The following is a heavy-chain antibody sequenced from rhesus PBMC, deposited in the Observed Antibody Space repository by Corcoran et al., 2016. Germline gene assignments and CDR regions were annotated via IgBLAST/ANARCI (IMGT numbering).Heavy chain of an antibody. Sequence: QVQLQESGPGLVKPSETLSLTCGVSGGSFSSSTWWIWIRQPPGKGLELIGCIGGGRRTNYYNHSLNSRVTISKDTSKNQLSLNLGSLTAADTAVYYCVRGGQSNSYMFDQWGQGVVVTVSS. J-gene: IGHJ4*01. V-gene: IGHV4S19*01. CDR1: GGSFSSSTW. CDR2: IGGGRRTN. CDR3: VRGGQSNSYMFDQ. D-gene: IGHD5-12*01.